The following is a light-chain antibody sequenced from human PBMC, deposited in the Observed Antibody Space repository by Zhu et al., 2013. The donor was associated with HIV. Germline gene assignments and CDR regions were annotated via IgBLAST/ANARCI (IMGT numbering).Light chain of an antibody. CDR3: HHVNDNPA. V-gene: IGKV1-9*01. CDR1: QDIGRY. Sequence: DVQLTQSPSFLSASVGDVITITCRANQDIGRYLAWYQQKPGSAPELLVYAASTLQSGVPSRFSARGSGTEFSLTIASLQPEDFSTYYCHHVNDNPAFGPGTTVDFK. CDR2: AAS. J-gene: IGKJ3*01.